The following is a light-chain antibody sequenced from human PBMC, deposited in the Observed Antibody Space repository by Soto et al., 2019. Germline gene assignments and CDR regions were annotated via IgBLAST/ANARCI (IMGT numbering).Light chain of an antibody. CDR2: NNN. J-gene: IGLJ3*02. Sequence: QSVLTQPPSVSATPGQRVTISCSGASSNIGSNSVNWYQQVPGMAPKLLIYNNNQRPSGVPDRFSGSKSGTSASLAISGLQSEDEADFYCAAWDTSLKVVFGGGTKLTVL. CDR1: SSNIGSNS. CDR3: AAWDTSLKVV. V-gene: IGLV1-44*01.